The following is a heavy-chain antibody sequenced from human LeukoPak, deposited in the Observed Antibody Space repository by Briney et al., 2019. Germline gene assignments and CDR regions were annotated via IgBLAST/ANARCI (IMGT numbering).Heavy chain of an antibody. J-gene: IGHJ6*03. Sequence: SETLSLTCAVYGGSSSGTTWSWFGNPPGRGLEWFGELNLSGSTNYNPSLKSRVTISVDTSKNQFSLKLSSVTAADTAVYYCARRLGRKFGERFYYYHYMDVWGKGTTVTISS. CDR3: ARRLGRKFGERFYYYHYMDV. D-gene: IGHD3-10*01. V-gene: IGHV4-34*01. CDR1: GGSSSGTT. CDR2: LNLSGST.